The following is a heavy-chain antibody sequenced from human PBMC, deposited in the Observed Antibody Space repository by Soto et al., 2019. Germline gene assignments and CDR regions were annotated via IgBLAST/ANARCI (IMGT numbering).Heavy chain of an antibody. V-gene: IGHV3-48*01. J-gene: IGHJ6*03. CDR1: GFILSDCA. Sequence: EVQLVESGGGLVQPGGSLRLSCATSGFILSDCAMNWVRQAPGKGLEWVSYISSSSSVIDYADSVKGRFTVSRDNARNSPYLQLSSLRAADTAVYYCARDLSWGSNWYYYMDVWGKGTTVTVSS. CDR3: ARDLSWGSNWYYYMDV. CDR2: ISSSSSVI. D-gene: IGHD7-27*01.